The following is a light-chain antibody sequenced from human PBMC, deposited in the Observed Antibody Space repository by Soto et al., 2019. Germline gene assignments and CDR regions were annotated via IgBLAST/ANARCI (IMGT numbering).Light chain of an antibody. Sequence: DIPMTQSPSTLSGSVGDRVTITCRASQTSSSWLAWYQQKPGKAPKLLIYKASTLKSGVPSRFSGSGSGTEFTLTISSLQPDDFATYYGQHYNSYSEAYGQGTKVELK. J-gene: IGKJ1*01. CDR2: KAS. CDR1: QTSSSW. V-gene: IGKV1-5*03. CDR3: QHYNSYSEA.